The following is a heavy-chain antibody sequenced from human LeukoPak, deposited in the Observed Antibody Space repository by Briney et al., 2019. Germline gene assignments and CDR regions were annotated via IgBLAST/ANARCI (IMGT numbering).Heavy chain of an antibody. CDR3: ARRGIALTGSWNWYFDL. D-gene: IGHD6-19*01. V-gene: IGHV4-39*01. CDR1: GGSISSSTYY. Sequence: PSETLSLTCTVSGGSISSSTYYWGWIRQPPGKGLEWIGSIHYSGGTYYNPSLKSRVTISVDTSRNQFSLKLSSVTAADTAVYYCARRGIALTGSWNWYFDLWGRGTLVTVSS. J-gene: IGHJ2*01. CDR2: IHYSGGT.